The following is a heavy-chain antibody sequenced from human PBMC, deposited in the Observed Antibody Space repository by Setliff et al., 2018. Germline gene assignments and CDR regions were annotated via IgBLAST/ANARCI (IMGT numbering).Heavy chain of an antibody. Sequence: PSETLSLTCTVSGGSISTYYWSWIRQTPVKGLEWIGYVYYSGTTNYNPLFKSRVTISVDRPKNQFSLKLSSVTAADTGVYYCARDSALHSYHYDSSGYLDYWGQGALFTVSS. V-gene: IGHV4-59*01. D-gene: IGHD3-22*01. CDR1: GGSISTYY. CDR3: ARDSALHSYHYDSSGYLDY. J-gene: IGHJ4*02. CDR2: VYYSGTT.